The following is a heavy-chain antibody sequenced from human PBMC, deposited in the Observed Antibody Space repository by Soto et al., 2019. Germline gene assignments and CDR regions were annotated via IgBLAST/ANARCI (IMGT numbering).Heavy chain of an antibody. J-gene: IGHJ1*01. Sequence: QVQLVQSGAEVKKPGASVKVSCKASGYIVTAYSMHWVRQAPGQGLEWMGVVNPSGGGTNYAQKFRGRITMTRDTSTSTVYMALSSLTSEDTAVYYCAREENCSDGVCYSEYFQRWGQGTLVTVSS. V-gene: IGHV1-46*01. CDR2: VNPSGGGT. CDR3: AREENCSDGVCYSEYFQR. CDR1: GYIVTAYS. D-gene: IGHD2-15*01.